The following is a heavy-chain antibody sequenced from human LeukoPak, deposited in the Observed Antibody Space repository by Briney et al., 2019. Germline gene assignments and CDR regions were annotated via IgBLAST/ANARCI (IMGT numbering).Heavy chain of an antibody. CDR2: IIPIFGTA. CDR1: GGTFSSYA. Sequence: SVKVSCKASGGTFSSYAISWVRQAPGQGLEWMGRIIPIFGTANYVQKFQGRVTITTDESTSTAYMELSSLRSEDTAVYYCARHQEVGATLSAFDIWGQGTMVTVSS. D-gene: IGHD1-26*01. J-gene: IGHJ3*02. CDR3: ARHQEVGATLSAFDI. V-gene: IGHV1-69*05.